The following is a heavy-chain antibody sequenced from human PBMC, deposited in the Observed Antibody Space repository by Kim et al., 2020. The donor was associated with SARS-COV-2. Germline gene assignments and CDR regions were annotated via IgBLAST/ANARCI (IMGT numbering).Heavy chain of an antibody. CDR2: INHSGST. CDR3: AAGSSWLEDWGFDP. V-gene: IGHV4-34*01. D-gene: IGHD6-13*01. CDR1: GGSFSGYY. J-gene: IGHJ5*02. Sequence: SETLSLTCAVYGGSFSGYYWSWIRQPPGKGLEWIGEINHSGSTNYNPSLKSRVTISVDTSKNQFSLKLSSVTAADTAVYYCAAGSSWLEDWGFDPWGQGTLVTVSS.